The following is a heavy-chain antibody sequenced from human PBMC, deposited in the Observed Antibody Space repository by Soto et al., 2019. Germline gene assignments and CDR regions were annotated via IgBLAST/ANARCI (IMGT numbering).Heavy chain of an antibody. J-gene: IGHJ6*02. Sequence: PSETLSLTCTVSGGSISSSSYYWGWIRQPPGKGLEWIGSIYYSGSTYYNPSLKSRVTISVDTSKNQFSLKLSSVTAADTAVYYCARGWRAIFGVGIIPRGMDVWGQGTTVTGSS. D-gene: IGHD3-3*01. V-gene: IGHV4-39*01. CDR3: ARGWRAIFGVGIIPRGMDV. CDR2: IYYSGST. CDR1: GGSISSSSYY.